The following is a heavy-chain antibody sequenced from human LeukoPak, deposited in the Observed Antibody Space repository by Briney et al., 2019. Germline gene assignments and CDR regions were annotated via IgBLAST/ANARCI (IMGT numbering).Heavy chain of an antibody. CDR3: TTILGLNYDILTGSALDV. CDR2: IKSKTDGGTT. J-gene: IGHJ6*02. CDR1: GFTFSNAW. Sequence: GGSLRLSCAASGFTFSNAWMSWVRQAPGKGLEWVGRIKSKTDGGTTDYAAPVKGRFTISRDDSKNTLYLQMNSLKTEDTAVYYCTTILGLNYDILTGSALDVWGQGTTVTVSS. D-gene: IGHD3-9*01. V-gene: IGHV3-15*01.